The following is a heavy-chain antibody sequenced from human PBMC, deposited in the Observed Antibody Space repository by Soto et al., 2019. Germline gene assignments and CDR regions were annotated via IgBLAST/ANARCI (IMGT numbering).Heavy chain of an antibody. CDR3: ARFSVPATPWYFDD. J-gene: IGHJ4*02. Sequence: PSETLSLTCSVSGGSVRSGSYYWSWIRQPPGKGLEWIGYFHYSESTNYNPSLKSRVTISVDTSKNQFSLKLSSVTAADTAVYYCARFSVPATPWYFDDWGQGTLVTVSS. V-gene: IGHV4-61*01. CDR1: GGSVRSGSYY. CDR2: FHYSEST. D-gene: IGHD2-15*01.